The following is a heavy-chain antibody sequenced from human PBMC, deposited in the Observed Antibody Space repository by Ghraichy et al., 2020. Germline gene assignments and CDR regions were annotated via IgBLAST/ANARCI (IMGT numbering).Heavy chain of an antibody. CDR1: GFTFNTYY. Sequence: GGSRRLSCAASGFTFNTYYMTWVRQAPGKGLEWVANIKQDGSERYYADSVKGRFTISRDNAKDAVYLQMSSLRAEDTAVYFCGRGGYNYGSNPVDYWGQGTQVTVSS. V-gene: IGHV3-7*04. CDR2: IKQDGSER. CDR3: GRGGYNYGSNPVDY. J-gene: IGHJ4*02. D-gene: IGHD5-18*01.